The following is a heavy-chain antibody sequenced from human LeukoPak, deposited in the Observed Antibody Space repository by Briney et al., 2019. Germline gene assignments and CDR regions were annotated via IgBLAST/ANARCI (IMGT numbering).Heavy chain of an antibody. Sequence: GRSLRLSCAASGFTFSSYGMHWVRQAPGKGLEWVSAINGGGGNTYYADSVKGRFTISRDNSKNMVYLQMNSLRADDTAVYYCAKSVVVITFRFDDWGQGALVTVSS. J-gene: IGHJ4*02. CDR3: AKSVVVITFRFDD. CDR1: GFTFSSYG. D-gene: IGHD2-15*01. V-gene: IGHV3-23*01. CDR2: INGGGGNT.